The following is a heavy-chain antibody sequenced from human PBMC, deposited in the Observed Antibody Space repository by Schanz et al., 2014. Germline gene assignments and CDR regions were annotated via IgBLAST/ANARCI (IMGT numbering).Heavy chain of an antibody. CDR3: ARDGGRDGYNLAFDV. D-gene: IGHD5-12*01. V-gene: IGHV3-53*01. J-gene: IGHJ3*01. Sequence: DVQLVESGGGLVKPGGSLSLSCAVSGFTVNTNYMSWVRQAPGKGLEWISSMYINSGSTQYADSVKGRFIISRDSSKNTLFLQMNSLRAEDTAVYFCARDGGRDGYNLAFDVWGQGTLVTVSS. CDR2: MYINSGST. CDR1: GFTVNTNY.